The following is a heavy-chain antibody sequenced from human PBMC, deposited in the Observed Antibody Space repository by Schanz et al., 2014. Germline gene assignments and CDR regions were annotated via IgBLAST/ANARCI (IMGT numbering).Heavy chain of an antibody. Sequence: VQLVESGGGVVQPGRSLRLSCAASGFTFSSYGMHWVRQAPGKGLEWVSSISSRSSYIYYTDSVKGRFTISRDNSKNPLSLQMNSLRAEDTAVYYCARGYSNIWSPMAYWGQGTLVAVSS. D-gene: IGHD6-13*01. V-gene: IGHV3-21*01. CDR3: ARGYSNIWSPMAY. CDR2: ISSRSSYI. J-gene: IGHJ4*02. CDR1: GFTFSSYG.